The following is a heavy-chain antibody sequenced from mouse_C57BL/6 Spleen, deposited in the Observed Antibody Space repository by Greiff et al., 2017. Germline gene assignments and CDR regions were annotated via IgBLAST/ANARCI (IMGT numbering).Heavy chain of an antibody. J-gene: IGHJ3*01. Sequence: QVQLQQPGAELVKPGASVKVSCKASGYTFTSYWMHWVKPRPGQGLEWIGRIHPSDSDTNYNQKFKGKATLTVDNSSSTAYMQLSSLTSEDSAVYDCAIADYDRAWFAYWGQGTLVTVSA. CDR2: IHPSDSDT. D-gene: IGHD2-4*01. V-gene: IGHV1-74*01. CDR3: AIADYDRAWFAY. CDR1: GYTFTSYW.